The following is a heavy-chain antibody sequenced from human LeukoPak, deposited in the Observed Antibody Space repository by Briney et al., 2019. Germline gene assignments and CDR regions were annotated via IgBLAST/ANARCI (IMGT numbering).Heavy chain of an antibody. Sequence: SVKVSCKAPGGTFSSYAISWVRQAPGQGLEWMGGIIPIFGTANYAQKFQGRVTITTDESTSTAYMELSSLRSEDTAVYYCARTHPISTGTTFNWYDPWGQGTLATVSS. J-gene: IGHJ5*02. CDR3: ARTHPISTGTTFNWYDP. CDR1: GGTFSSYA. CDR2: IIPIFGTA. D-gene: IGHD1-7*01. V-gene: IGHV1-69*05.